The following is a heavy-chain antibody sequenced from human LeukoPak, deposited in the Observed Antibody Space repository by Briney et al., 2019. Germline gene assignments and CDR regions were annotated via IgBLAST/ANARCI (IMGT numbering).Heavy chain of an antibody. CDR2: IYYSGST. J-gene: IGHJ4*02. CDR3: ARLLVPADPFDY. CDR1: GGSISSGGYY. D-gene: IGHD2-2*01. Sequence: SETLSLTCTVSGGSISSGGYYWSWIRQHPGKGLEWIGYIYYSGSTYYNPSLKSRVTISVDTSKNQFSLKLSSVTAADTAVYYCARLLVPADPFDYWGQGTLVTVSS. V-gene: IGHV4-31*03.